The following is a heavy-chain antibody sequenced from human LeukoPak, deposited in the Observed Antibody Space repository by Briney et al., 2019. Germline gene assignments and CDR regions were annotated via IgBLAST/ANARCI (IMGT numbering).Heavy chain of an antibody. V-gene: IGHV1-69*08. D-gene: IGHD5-12*01. Sequence: ASVKVSRKASGGTVSDYSISWVRQAPGQGLEWMGRIIPLLGTTHCAQNFQGRFTMTADKSTTSVYMELSSLRSEDTAVYYCVRSGYDYDWFDPWGQGTLVTVSS. CDR2: IIPLLGTT. CDR1: GGTVSDYS. CDR3: VRSGYDYDWFDP. J-gene: IGHJ5*02.